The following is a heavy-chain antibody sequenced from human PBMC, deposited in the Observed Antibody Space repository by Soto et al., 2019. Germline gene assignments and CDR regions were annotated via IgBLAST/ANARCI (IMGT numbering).Heavy chain of an antibody. CDR1: GFTLSNFW. J-gene: IGHJ2*01. CDR3: VRDRNDYDFCSGNPSGYIDL. D-gene: IGHD3-3*01. CDR2: INDDGSRT. Sequence: GGSLRLSCAASGFTLSNFWMHWVRQVPGKGLVWVSRINDDGSRTKYADSVEGRLTISRGSAKNTLYLQMYCARVEDPAVYYCVRDRNDYDFCSGNPSGYIDLWGRGTLVTVSS. V-gene: IGHV3-74*01.